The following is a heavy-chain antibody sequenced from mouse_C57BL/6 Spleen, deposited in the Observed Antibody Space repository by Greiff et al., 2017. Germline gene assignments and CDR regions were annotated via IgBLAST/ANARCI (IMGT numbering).Heavy chain of an antibody. CDR2: IDPETGGT. V-gene: IGHV1-15*01. Sequence: VQLVESGAELVRPGASVTLSCKASGYTFTDYEMHWVKQTPVHGLEWIGAIDPETGGTAYNQKFKGKAILTADKSSSTAYMELRSLTSEDSAVYYCTRDCDYDEEFAYWGQGTLVTVSA. D-gene: IGHD2-4*01. CDR3: TRDCDYDEEFAY. CDR1: GYTFTDYE. J-gene: IGHJ3*01.